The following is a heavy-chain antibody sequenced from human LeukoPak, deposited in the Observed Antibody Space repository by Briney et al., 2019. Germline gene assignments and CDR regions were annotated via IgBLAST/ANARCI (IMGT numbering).Heavy chain of an antibody. CDR1: GFTFSSYG. J-gene: IGHJ4*02. Sequence: PGGSLRLSCAASGFTFSSYGMHSVRQAPGKGLEWVAVISYDGSNKYYADSVKGRFTISRDNSKNTLYLQMNSLRAEDTAVYYCAKAQFSYYYDSSGYFPFDYWGQGTLVTVSS. CDR3: AKAQFSYYYDSSGYFPFDY. V-gene: IGHV3-30*18. D-gene: IGHD3-22*01. CDR2: ISYDGSNK.